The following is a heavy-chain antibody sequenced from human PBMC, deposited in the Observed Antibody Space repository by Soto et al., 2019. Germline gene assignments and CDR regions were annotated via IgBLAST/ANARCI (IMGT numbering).Heavy chain of an antibody. CDR1: GGSISSSSYY. V-gene: IGHV4-39*01. CDR2: IYYSGST. Sequence: PSETLSLTCTVSGGSISSSSYYWGWIRQPPGKGLEWIGSIYYSGSTYYNPSLKSRVTISVDTSKNQFSLKLSSVTAADTAVYYCALTVTTLFGYWGQGTLVTVSS. J-gene: IGHJ4*02. CDR3: ALTVTTLFGY. D-gene: IGHD4-17*01.